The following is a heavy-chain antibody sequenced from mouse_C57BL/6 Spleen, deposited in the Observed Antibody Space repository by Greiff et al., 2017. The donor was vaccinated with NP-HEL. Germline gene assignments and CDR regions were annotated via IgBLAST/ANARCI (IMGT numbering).Heavy chain of an antibody. CDR3: ARGIDYGNCVGYFDV. Sequence: QVHVKQSGAELVKPGASVKMSCKASGYTFTTYPIEWLKQNHGKSLEWIGNFHPYNDDTKYNEKFKGKATLTVEKSSSTVYLELSRLTSDDSAVYYCARGIDYGNCVGYFDVWGTGATVTVSS. CDR2: FHPYNDDT. CDR1: GYTFTTYP. V-gene: IGHV1-47*01. D-gene: IGHD2-1*01. J-gene: IGHJ1*03.